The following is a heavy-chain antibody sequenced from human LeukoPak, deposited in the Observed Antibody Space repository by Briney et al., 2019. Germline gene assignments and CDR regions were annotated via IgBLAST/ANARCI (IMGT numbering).Heavy chain of an antibody. J-gene: IGHJ6*02. CDR2: ISSSGSTI. CDR3: ARDYCSSTSCYSPGMDV. V-gene: IGHV3-48*03. Sequence: GGSLRLSCAASGFTFSSYEMNWVRQAPGKGLEWVSYISSSGSTIYYADSVKGRFTISRDNAKNSLYLQMNSLRAEDTAVYYCARDYCSSTSCYSPGMDVWGQGTTVTVPS. CDR1: GFTFSSYE. D-gene: IGHD2-2*02.